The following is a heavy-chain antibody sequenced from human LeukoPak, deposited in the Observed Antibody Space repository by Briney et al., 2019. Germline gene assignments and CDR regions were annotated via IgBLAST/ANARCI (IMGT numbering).Heavy chain of an antibody. D-gene: IGHD3-9*01. CDR1: GFTFSSYS. V-gene: IGHV3-21*01. CDR3: ARGVRDFDWLFDY. CDR2: ISSSSSYI. Sequence: PGGCLRLSCAASGFTFSSYSMNWVRQAPGKGLEWVSSISSSSSYIYYAESVKGQSTISRDNAKNSLYLQMNSLRAEHTAVYYCARGVRDFDWLFDYWGQGTLVTVSS. J-gene: IGHJ4*02.